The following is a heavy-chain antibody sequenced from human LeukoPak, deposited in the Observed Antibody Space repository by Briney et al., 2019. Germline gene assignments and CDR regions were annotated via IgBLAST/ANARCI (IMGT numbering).Heavy chain of an antibody. V-gene: IGHV4-39*01. CDR3: ARRSDSIVYFFDY. CDR1: GGSISSSTYY. CDR2: IYYSGST. Sequence: SETLSLTCTVSGGSISSSTYYWGWIRQPPGKGLEWIGSIYYSGSTHYNPSLKSRVTISVDTSKNEFSLKLSSVTGADTAVYYCARRSDSIVYFFDYWGQGTLVTVSS. J-gene: IGHJ4*02. D-gene: IGHD3-22*01.